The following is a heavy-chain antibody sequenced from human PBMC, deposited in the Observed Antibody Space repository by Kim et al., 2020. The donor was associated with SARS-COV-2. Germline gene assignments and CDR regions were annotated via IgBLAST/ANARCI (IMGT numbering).Heavy chain of an antibody. Sequence: ASVKVSCKASGYTFTSYYMHWVRQAPGQGLEWMGIINPSGGSTSYAQKFQGRVTMTRDTSTSTVYMELSSLRSEDTAVYYCARGEYYYDSSGYYRYEVNYGMDVWGQGTTVTVSS. V-gene: IGHV1-46*01. CDR3: ARGEYYYDSSGYYRYEVNYGMDV. CDR2: INPSGGST. D-gene: IGHD3-22*01. J-gene: IGHJ6*02. CDR1: GYTFTSYY.